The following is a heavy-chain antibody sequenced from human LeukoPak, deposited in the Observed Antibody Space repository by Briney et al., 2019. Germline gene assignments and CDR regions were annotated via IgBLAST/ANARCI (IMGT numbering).Heavy chain of an antibody. CDR3: AMYYYDSSGENWFDP. D-gene: IGHD3-22*01. Sequence: PSETLSLTCTVSGGSISSSSYYWGWIRQPPGKGLEWIGSIFYSGSTYYNPSLKSRVTISVDTSKNQFSLKLSSVTAADTAVYYCAMYYYDSSGENWFDPWGQGTLVTVSS. V-gene: IGHV4-39*07. J-gene: IGHJ5*02. CDR2: IFYSGST. CDR1: GGSISSSSYY.